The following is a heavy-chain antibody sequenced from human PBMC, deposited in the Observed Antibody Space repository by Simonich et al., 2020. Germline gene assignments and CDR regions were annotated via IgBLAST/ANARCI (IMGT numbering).Heavy chain of an antibody. V-gene: IGHV1-2*02. CDR1: GYTFTGSY. CDR2: NNPNSGGT. CDR3: ARGRLTGDKGAFDI. D-gene: IGHD7-27*01. Sequence: QVQLVQSGAEVKKPGASVKVSCKASGYTFTGSYMHWVRQAPGHGLEWLGWNNPNSGGTNDAQKFQGRVTMTRDTSISTAYMERSRLRSDDTAVYYCARGRLTGDKGAFDIWGQGTMVTVSS. J-gene: IGHJ3*02.